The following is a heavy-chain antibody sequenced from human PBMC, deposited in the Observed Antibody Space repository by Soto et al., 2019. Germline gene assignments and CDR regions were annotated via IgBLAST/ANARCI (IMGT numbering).Heavy chain of an antibody. CDR2: IYYSGST. V-gene: IGHV4-31*02. J-gene: IGHJ4*02. CDR3: ARVTNGIAVAGTFTGYYFDY. D-gene: IGHD6-19*01. Sequence: ASETLSLTWTVSGGSISSGGYCWSWIRQHPGKGLEWIGYIYYSGSTYYNPSLKSRVTISVDTSKNQFSLKLSSVTAADTAVYYCARVTNGIAVAGTFTGYYFDYWGQGTLVTVSS. CDR1: GGSISSGGYC.